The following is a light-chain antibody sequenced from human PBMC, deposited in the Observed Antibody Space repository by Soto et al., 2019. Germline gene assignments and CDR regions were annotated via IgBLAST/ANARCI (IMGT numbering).Light chain of an antibody. V-gene: IGKV1-9*01. CDR3: LHHGSSLWT. CDR1: QVISTS. J-gene: IGKJ1*01. Sequence: DIQLTQSPSFLSPSIGESVTITCRASQVISTSLAWYQVKPGKAPKLLIYAASILQSGVPSRFSGSGSGTDFTLTISRLEPEDFAMYYCLHHGSSLWTFGQGTKVDIK. CDR2: AAS.